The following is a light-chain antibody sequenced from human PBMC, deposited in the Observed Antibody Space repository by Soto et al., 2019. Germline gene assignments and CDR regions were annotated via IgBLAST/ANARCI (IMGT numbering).Light chain of an antibody. J-gene: IGLJ1*01. V-gene: IGLV2-14*01. CDR1: SSDIGGYNY. Sequence: QSALTQPASVSGSPGQSITISCTGTSSDIGGYNYVSWYQQHPGKAPKLMIYDVSNRPSGVSNRFSDSKSGNTAFLTISGLQAEDDADYYCSSYTSSRSYVFGTGTKLTVL. CDR2: DVS. CDR3: SSYTSSRSYV.